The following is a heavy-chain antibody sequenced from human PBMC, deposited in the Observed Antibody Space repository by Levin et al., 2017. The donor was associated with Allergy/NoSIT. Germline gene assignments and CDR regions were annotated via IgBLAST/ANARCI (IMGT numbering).Heavy chain of an antibody. D-gene: IGHD4-17*01. V-gene: IGHV4-39*01. CDR3: VSHNPVSNSGDYVSY. CDR1: GGSISSVYYY. J-gene: IGHJ4*02. CDR2: IYYSGTT. Sequence: NASETLSLTCTVSGGSISSVYYYWGWIRQSPGKGLEWIGSIYYSGTTFYNPSLKSRVTTSVDTSRNQFSLKLRSVTAADTAVYYCVSHNPVSNSGDYVSYWGQGILVTVSP.